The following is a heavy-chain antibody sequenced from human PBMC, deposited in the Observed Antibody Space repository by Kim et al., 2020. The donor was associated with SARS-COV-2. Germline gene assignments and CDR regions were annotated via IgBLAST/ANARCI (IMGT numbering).Heavy chain of an antibody. V-gene: IGHV4-39*01. CDR3: AGHFWGFRAHFDY. Sequence: YNPSLRSRVTIYIDTSRNRFSLKLSSVTGADTAVYYCAGHFWGFRAHFDYWGQGTLVTVSS. D-gene: IGHD3-10*01. J-gene: IGHJ4*02.